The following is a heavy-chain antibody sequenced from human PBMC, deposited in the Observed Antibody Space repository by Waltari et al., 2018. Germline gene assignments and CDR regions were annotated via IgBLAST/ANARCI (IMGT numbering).Heavy chain of an antibody. V-gene: IGHV4-59*01. Sequence: QVQLQESGPGLVKPSATLSLTCTVSGGSISSYYWSWIRQPPGKGLEWIGYIYYSGSTNYNPSLKSRVTISVDTSKNQFSLKLSSVTAADTAVYYCARGPHYYDSSGYYYDWGQGTLVTVSS. CDR1: GGSISSYY. J-gene: IGHJ4*02. D-gene: IGHD3-22*01. CDR3: ARGPHYYDSSGYYYD. CDR2: IYYSGST.